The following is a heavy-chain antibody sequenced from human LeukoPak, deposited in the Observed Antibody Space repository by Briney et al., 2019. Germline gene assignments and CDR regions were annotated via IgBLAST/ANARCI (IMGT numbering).Heavy chain of an antibody. CDR3: AKAVPGGYFDY. V-gene: IGHV3-9*01. CDR2: ISWNSGSI. CDR1: GFTFDDYA. Sequence: GGSLRLSCAASGFTFDDYAMHWVRQAPGKGLEWVSGISWNSGSIGYADSVKGRFTISRDNAKNSLYLRMNSLRAEDTALYYCAKAVPGGYFDYWGQGTLITVSS. D-gene: IGHD1-14*01. J-gene: IGHJ4*02.